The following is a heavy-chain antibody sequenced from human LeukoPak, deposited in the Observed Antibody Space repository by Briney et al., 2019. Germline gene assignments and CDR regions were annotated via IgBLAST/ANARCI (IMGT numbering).Heavy chain of an antibody. D-gene: IGHD6-6*01. J-gene: IGHJ6*03. Sequence: LESLSLTCTVPGGSTSSYFWCWSRQPAGRGLGWIGRIYTSGSAIYNPSIKSRVSMSVDTSTNRFPLKLSSVPAADTAVYYCARDFKYSSSSLVYYYYYRDVWGKGTTVTVSS. CDR2: IYTSGSA. V-gene: IGHV4-4*07. CDR3: ARDFKYSSSSLVYYYYYRDV. CDR1: GGSTSSYF.